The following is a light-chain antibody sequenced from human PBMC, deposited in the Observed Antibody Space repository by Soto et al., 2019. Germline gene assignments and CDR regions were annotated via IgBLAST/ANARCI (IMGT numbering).Light chain of an antibody. Sequence: DIQMTQSPPSLSASVGDRVTITCRTSQTISSFLNWYQQKSGEAPKLLIHGASNLHSGVPSRFSGSGSGTHFTLTISSLQPEDFATYFCQQSYSALTFGQGTKLEIK. CDR1: QTISSF. CDR2: GAS. CDR3: QQSYSALT. J-gene: IGKJ2*01. V-gene: IGKV1-39*01.